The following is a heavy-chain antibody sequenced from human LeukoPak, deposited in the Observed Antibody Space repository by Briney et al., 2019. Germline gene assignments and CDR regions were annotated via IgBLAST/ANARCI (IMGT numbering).Heavy chain of an antibody. Sequence: ASVKVSCKASGYTFTIYGISWVRQAPGQGLEWMGWISAYNGNTNYAQKLQGRVTITTDTSTSTAYMELRSLRSDDTAVYYCARVSSGYYQYYFDYWGQGTLVTVSS. V-gene: IGHV1-18*01. CDR2: ISAYNGNT. CDR3: ARVSSGYYQYYFDY. J-gene: IGHJ4*02. D-gene: IGHD3-22*01. CDR1: GYTFTIYG.